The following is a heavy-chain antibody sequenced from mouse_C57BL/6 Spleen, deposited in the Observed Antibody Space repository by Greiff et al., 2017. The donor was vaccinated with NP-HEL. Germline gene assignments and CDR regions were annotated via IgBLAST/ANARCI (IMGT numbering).Heavy chain of an antibody. CDR3: TREEFYGYYEGAYYFDY. Sequence: QVQLQQSGAELVRPGASVTLSCKASGYTFTDYEMHWVKQTPVHGLEWIGAIDPETGGTAYNQKFKGKAILTADKSSSTAYMELRSLTSEDSAVYYCTREEFYGYYEGAYYFDYWGQGTTLTVSS. CDR1: GYTFTDYE. CDR2: IDPETGGT. D-gene: IGHD2-3*01. V-gene: IGHV1-15*01. J-gene: IGHJ2*01.